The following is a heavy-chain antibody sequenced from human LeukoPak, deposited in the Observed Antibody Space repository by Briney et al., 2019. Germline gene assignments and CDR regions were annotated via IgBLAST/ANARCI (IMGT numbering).Heavy chain of an antibody. Sequence: PSETLSLTCTVSGGSVSSGSYYWSWIRQPPGKGLEWIGYIYYSGGTNYNPSLKSRVTISVDTSKNQFSLKLSSVTAADTAVYYCARGKSWVAATLRDYYYGMDVWGKGATVTVSS. D-gene: IGHD2-15*01. CDR1: GGSVSSGSYY. J-gene: IGHJ6*04. V-gene: IGHV4-61*01. CDR2: IYYSGGT. CDR3: ARGKSWVAATLRDYYYGMDV.